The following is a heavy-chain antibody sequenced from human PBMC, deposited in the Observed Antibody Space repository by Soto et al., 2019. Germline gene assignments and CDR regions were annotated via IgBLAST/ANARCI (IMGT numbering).Heavy chain of an antibody. V-gene: IGHV3-23*01. J-gene: IGHJ4*02. Sequence: EVQVLDSGGGLVQPGGSLRLSCAASGFTFSTYPMSWVRQAPGKGLEWVSIISGSGGNTDYADSVKGRFTMSRDNSKNXXXXXXXXXXXXXXXXXXXXXXXXXXXGSYFDYWGQGTLVTVSS. CDR1: GFTFSTYP. CDR2: ISGSGGNT. D-gene: IGHD1-26*01. CDR3: XXXXXXXXGSYFDY.